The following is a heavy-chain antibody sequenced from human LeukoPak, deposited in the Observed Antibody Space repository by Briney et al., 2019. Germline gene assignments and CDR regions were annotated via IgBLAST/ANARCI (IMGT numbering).Heavy chain of an antibody. Sequence: SETLSLTCTVSGGSISSSSYYWGWIRQPPGKGLEWIGSIYYSGSTYYNPSLKSRVTISVDTSKNQFSLKLSSVTAADTAVYYCVSAKFLVRGVSWFDPWGQGTLVTVSS. D-gene: IGHD3-10*01. V-gene: IGHV4-39*07. J-gene: IGHJ5*02. CDR1: GGSISSSSYY. CDR3: VSAKFLVRGVSWFDP. CDR2: IYYSGST.